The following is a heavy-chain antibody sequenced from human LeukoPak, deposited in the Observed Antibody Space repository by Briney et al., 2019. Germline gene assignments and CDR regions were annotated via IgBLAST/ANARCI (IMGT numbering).Heavy chain of an antibody. CDR3: AREIRGEGFDY. D-gene: IGHD3-10*01. J-gene: IGHJ4*02. CDR1: GFTFSSYE. V-gene: IGHV3-48*03. CDR2: ISSSGSTI. Sequence: GGSLRLSCAASGFTFSSYEMNWVRQAPGKGLEWVSYISSSGSTIYYADSVKGRFTISRDNAENSLYLQMNSLRVEDTAVYFCAREIRGEGFDYWGQGTLVTVSS.